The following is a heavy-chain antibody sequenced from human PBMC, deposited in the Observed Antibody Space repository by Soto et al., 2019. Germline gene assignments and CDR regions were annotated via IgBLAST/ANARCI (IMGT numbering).Heavy chain of an antibody. CDR3: ARTKDYNWGINWVDY. D-gene: IGHD7-27*01. J-gene: IGHJ4*02. CDR2: ISYNGGST. Sequence: GGSLRLSCAASGFTFSTSGMTLVRQAPGKGLAWVSGISYNGGSTYYADSVKGRFTISRDNSKNTLYLQMNNLRAEDTAVYYCARTKDYNWGINWVDYWGQGT. CDR1: GFTFSTSG. V-gene: IGHV3-23*01.